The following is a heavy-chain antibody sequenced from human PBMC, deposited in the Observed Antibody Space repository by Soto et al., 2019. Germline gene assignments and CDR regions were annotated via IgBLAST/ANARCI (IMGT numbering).Heavy chain of an antibody. V-gene: IGHV3-11*06. D-gene: IGHD3-10*01. CDR3: ARRGVTAVNTRLYNWFDP. Sequence: PGGSLRLSCAASGFTFSDYYMTWIRQAPGKGLEWVSYISGRSGYTKYADSVKGRFTISRDNANNSLYLQMNSLRAEDTAVYYCARRGVTAVNTRLYNWFDPWGQGTLVTVSS. J-gene: IGHJ5*02. CDR1: GFTFSDYY. CDR2: ISGRSGYT.